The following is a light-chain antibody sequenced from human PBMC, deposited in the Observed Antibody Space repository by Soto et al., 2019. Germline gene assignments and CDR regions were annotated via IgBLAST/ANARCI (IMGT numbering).Light chain of an antibody. CDR2: EVN. Sequence: QSALTQPASVSGSPGQSITISCTGTSSDIGSYDLVSWYQQHPGNAPRLIIYEVNKRPSGVSNRFSGPKSGNTASLTVSGLQAEDGAEYYCCSYATTTLFGGGTQLTVL. V-gene: IGLV2-23*02. J-gene: IGLJ2*01. CDR1: SSDIGSYDL. CDR3: CSYATTTL.